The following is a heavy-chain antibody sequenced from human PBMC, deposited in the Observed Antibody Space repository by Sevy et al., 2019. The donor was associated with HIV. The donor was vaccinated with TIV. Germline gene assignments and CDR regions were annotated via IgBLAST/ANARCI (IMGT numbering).Heavy chain of an antibody. D-gene: IGHD3-16*01. CDR2: ISSDGSYR. CDR3: AKNRPPGGSLFSRHGMDV. V-gene: IGHV3-30*18. Sequence: GGSLRLSCAASGFTFGTYDMHWVRQAPGKGLEWVAIISSDGSYRYYADSVRGRFSMSRDNSKNTMYLQISGLLIEDTAVYYGAKNRPPGGSLFSRHGMDVWGRGTTVTVSS. CDR1: GFTFGTYD. J-gene: IGHJ6*02.